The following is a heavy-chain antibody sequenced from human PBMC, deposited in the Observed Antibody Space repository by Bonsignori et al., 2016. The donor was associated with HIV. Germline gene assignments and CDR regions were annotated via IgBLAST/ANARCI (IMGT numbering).Heavy chain of an antibody. V-gene: IGHV6-1*01. D-gene: IGHD3-22*01. J-gene: IGHJ3*02. Sequence: SQTLSLTCAISGDSVSSNSAAWNWIRQSPSRGLEWLGRTYYRSKWYNDYAVSVKSRITINPDTSKNQFSLQLNSVTPEDTAVYYCATDNNYYDSSGYYWGAFDIWGQGTMVTVSS. CDR2: TYYRSKWYN. CDR1: GDSVSSNSAA. CDR3: ATDNNYYDSSGYYWGAFDI.